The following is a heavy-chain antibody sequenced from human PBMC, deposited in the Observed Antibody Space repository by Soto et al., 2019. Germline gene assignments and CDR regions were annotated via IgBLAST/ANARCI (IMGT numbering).Heavy chain of an antibody. Sequence: GASVNVSCRASESTFSSYAISWVRQSPGQGLEWMGGIIPIFSIANYYSPSLKSRVTISVDTSKNQFSLKLSSVTAADTAVYYCARHAGSGWYYDGPATDYWGQGTLVTVSS. D-gene: IGHD6-19*01. CDR1: ESTFSSYA. J-gene: IGHJ4*02. CDR3: ARHAGSGWYYDGPATDY. V-gene: IGHV1-69*10. CDR2: IIPIFSIA.